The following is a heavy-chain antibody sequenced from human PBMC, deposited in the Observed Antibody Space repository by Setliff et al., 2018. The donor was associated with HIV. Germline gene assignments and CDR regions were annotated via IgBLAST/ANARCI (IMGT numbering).Heavy chain of an antibody. D-gene: IGHD2-8*01. V-gene: IGHV1-69*10. CDR1: GGTFSSYA. CDR3: ARARDNGDYYY. CDR2: IIPILGIA. J-gene: IGHJ4*02. Sequence: SVKVSCKASGGTFSSYAINWVRQAPGQGLEWMGGIIPILGIANYAQKFQGRVTITADKSTSTAYVELSSLRSEDTAVYYCARARDNGDYYYWGQGALVTVSS.